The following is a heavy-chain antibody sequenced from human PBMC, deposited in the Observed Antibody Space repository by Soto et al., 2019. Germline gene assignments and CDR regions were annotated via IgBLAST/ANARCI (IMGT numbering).Heavy chain of an antibody. Sequence: TLSLTCSVSGGCISSSTYYWGWIRQSPGRGLEWIARVDYTRDSYYHPSLRSGVSLSVDTPKNQPSLTVNTVTGADTAIYSCTKHVVSGSISRRTWFDPWGQGTRVTVSS. D-gene: IGHD2-21*02. V-gene: IGHV4-39*01. CDR3: TKHVVSGSISRRTWFDP. J-gene: IGHJ5*02. CDR1: GGCISSSTYY. CDR2: VDYTRDS.